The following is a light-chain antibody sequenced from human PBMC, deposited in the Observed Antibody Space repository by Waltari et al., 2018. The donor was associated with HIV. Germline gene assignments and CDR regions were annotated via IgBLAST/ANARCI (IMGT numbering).Light chain of an antibody. CDR2: GKN. J-gene: IGLJ2*01. CDR1: SLRTFY. Sequence: SSELTQDPTVSVALGHSVTITCRGDSLRTFYASWYQQKPGQAPILVSYGKNYRPAGFPDRFSGSSSGNTAYLTITGAQAEDEAEYFCNSRDSSVNDVVLGGGTKLTV. CDR3: NSRDSSVNDVV. V-gene: IGLV3-19*01.